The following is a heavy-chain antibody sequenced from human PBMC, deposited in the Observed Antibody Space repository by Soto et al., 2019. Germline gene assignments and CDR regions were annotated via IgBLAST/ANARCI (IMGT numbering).Heavy chain of an antibody. V-gene: IGHV1-69*13. CDR1: GGTFSSYT. D-gene: IGHD6-19*01. CDR2: IIPDFGTT. CDR3: ARSHSTTHLAVAGGDYYFGL. J-gene: IGHJ4*02. Sequence: SLKVSCKAAGGTFSSYTVSWLRQIPGQGLEWMGGIIPDFGTTNYAQRFQGRVSITADESPNTAFMELTTLTAEDTAVYYCARSHSTTHLAVAGGDYYFGLWGRGTLATDS.